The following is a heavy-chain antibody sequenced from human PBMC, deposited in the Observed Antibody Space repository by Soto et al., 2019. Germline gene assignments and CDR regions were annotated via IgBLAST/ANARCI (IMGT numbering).Heavy chain of an antibody. D-gene: IGHD6-13*01. CDR3: ARVVGGGYSSSQWYLYYYYGMDV. CDR2: IKQDGSEK. CDR1: GFTFSSYW. V-gene: IGHV3-7*01. Sequence: GGSLRLSCAASGFTFSSYWMSWVRQAPGKGLEWVANIKQDGSEKYYVDSVKGRFIISRDNAKNSLYLQMNSLRAEDTAVYYCARVVGGGYSSSQWYLYYYYGMDVWGQGTTVTVSS. J-gene: IGHJ6*02.